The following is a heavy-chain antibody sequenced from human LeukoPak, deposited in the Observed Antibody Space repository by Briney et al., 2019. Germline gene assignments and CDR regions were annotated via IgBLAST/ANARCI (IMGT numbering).Heavy chain of an antibody. CDR1: GGSFSGYY. V-gene: IGHV4-34*01. CDR2: INHSGST. J-gene: IGHJ4*02. Sequence: ASETLSLTCAVYGGSFSGYYWSWIRQPPGKGLEWIGEINHSGSTYYNPSLKSRVTISVDTSKDQFSLKLSSVTAADTAVYYCAREAYGSGSSYFDYWGQGTLVTVSS. D-gene: IGHD3-10*01. CDR3: AREAYGSGSSYFDY.